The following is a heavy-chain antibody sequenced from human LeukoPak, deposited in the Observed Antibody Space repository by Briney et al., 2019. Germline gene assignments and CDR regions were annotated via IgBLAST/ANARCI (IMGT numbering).Heavy chain of an antibody. CDR3: ARDYNPEGSYYLAHYYYYMDV. D-gene: IGHD3-10*01. CDR2: ISSSGSTI. CDR1: GFTFSDYY. Sequence: PGGSLRLSCAASGFTFSDYYMSWIRQAPGKGLEWVSYISSSGSTIYYADSVEGRFTISRDNAKNSLYLQMNSLRAEDTAVYYCARDYNPEGSYYLAHYYYYMDVWGKGTTVTVSS. V-gene: IGHV3-11*01. J-gene: IGHJ6*03.